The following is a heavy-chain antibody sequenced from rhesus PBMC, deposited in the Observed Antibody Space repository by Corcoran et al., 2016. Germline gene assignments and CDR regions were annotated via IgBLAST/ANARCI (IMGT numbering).Heavy chain of an antibody. CDR3: ARGTIYYFDY. D-gene: IGHD3-3*01. CDR1: GGSISSSY. J-gene: IGHJ4*01. V-gene: IGHV4-169*01. Sequence: QLQLQESGPGLVKPSETLSVTCAVSGGSISSSYWSWIRQAPGKGLGWIGYIYGSGSSPNYNPSLRSRVTLSVDTSKNQFSLKLSSVTAAGTAVYYCARGTIYYFDYWGQGVLVTVSS. CDR2: IYGSGSSP.